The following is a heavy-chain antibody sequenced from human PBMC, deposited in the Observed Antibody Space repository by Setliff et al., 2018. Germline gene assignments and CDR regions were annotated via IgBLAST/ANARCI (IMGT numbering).Heavy chain of an antibody. V-gene: IGHV4-59*11. J-gene: IGHJ6*03. CDR2: IFYSDTA. CDR3: ARDRSTVIRGVTSFFYYYMDV. D-gene: IGHD3-10*01. CDR1: GGSIGPHY. Sequence: SETLSLTCTVSGGSIGPHYWSWIRQAPGKGLEWIGHIFYSDTAKYNPSLESRAAISVDSSKNQFSLRLRSVTAADTAVYYCARDRSTVIRGVTSFFYYYMDVWGGGTTVTVSS.